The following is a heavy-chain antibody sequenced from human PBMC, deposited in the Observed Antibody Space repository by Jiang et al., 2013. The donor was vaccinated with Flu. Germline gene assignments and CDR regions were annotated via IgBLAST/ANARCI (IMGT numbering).Heavy chain of an antibody. Sequence: KPTQTLTLTCTFSGFSLSTSGMCVSWIRQPPGKALEWLALIDWDDDKYYSTSLKTRLTISKDTSKNQVVLTMTNMDPVDTATYYCARIPPDRYCSGGSCPPDYWGQGTLVTVSS. CDR2: IDWDDDK. J-gene: IGHJ4*02. CDR3: ARIPPDRYCSGGSCPPDY. CDR1: GFSLSTSGMC. D-gene: IGHD2-15*01. V-gene: IGHV2-70*01.